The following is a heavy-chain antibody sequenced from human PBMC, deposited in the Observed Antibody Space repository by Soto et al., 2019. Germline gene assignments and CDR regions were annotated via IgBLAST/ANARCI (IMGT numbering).Heavy chain of an antibody. Sequence: QVQLVESGGGVVQPGKSLRLSCAASGFSFSAFGMHWVRQGPGKGLEWVAVMSYDGSKTYHADSVKGRFTISRDNSKNTLYLQMNSLRVEDTALYYCAKVPYSYDSAVYDLESWGQGTLVTVSS. CDR2: MSYDGSKT. J-gene: IGHJ4*02. CDR1: GFSFSAFG. CDR3: AKVPYSYDSAVYDLES. V-gene: IGHV3-30*18. D-gene: IGHD3-22*01.